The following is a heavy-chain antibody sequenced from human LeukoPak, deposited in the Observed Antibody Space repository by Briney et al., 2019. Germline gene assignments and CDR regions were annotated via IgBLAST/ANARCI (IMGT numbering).Heavy chain of an antibody. CDR1: GFTFSSYA. CDR3: ARDGNGGNSGVDY. Sequence: GRSLRLSCAASGFTFSSYAMHWVRQAPGKGLEWVAVISYDGSNKYYVDSVKGRFTISRDNSKNTLYLQMNSLRAEDTAVYYCARDGNGGNSGVDYWGQGTLVTVSS. J-gene: IGHJ4*02. D-gene: IGHD4-23*01. V-gene: IGHV3-30-3*01. CDR2: ISYDGSNK.